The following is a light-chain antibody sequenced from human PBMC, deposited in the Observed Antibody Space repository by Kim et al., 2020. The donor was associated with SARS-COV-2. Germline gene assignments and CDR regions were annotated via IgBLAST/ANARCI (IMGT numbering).Light chain of an antibody. J-gene: IGLJ2*01. V-gene: IGLV2-14*03. Sequence: QSALTQPASVSGSPGQSITISCTGTSSDVGGYNYVSWYQQHPGKAPKLMIYDDSNRPSGVSNRFSGSKSGNTDSLTISGLQAEDEADYYCSSYTSSSTVVFGGGTQLTVL. CDR1: SSDVGGYNY. CDR3: SSYTSSSTVV. CDR2: DDS.